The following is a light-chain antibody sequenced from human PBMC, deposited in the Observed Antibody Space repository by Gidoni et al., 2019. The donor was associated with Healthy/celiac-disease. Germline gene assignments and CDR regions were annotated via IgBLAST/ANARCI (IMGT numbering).Light chain of an antibody. V-gene: IGKV1-39*01. CDR3: QQSNSTLGT. J-gene: IGKJ4*01. CDR2: AAT. CDR1: QSISSY. Sequence: IQMTQSPSSLSASVGDRVTITCRASQSISSYLNWYQQKPGKAPKLLIYAATSLQSGVPSRFSGSESGTVFTLTISSLQPEDFATYYCQQSNSTLGTFGEGTKVEIK.